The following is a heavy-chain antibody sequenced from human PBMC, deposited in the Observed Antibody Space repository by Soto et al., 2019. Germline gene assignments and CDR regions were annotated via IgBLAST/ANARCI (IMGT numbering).Heavy chain of an antibody. Sequence: ASVKVSCKASGGTFSSYTINWVRQATGQGLEWMGWMQPNSGNTGYAQNFQGRVTLTRDTSISTAYMELSSLRSEDTAVYYCARTVPGGGSDFDYWGQGTLVTVSS. CDR1: GGTFSSYT. CDR2: MQPNSGNT. V-gene: IGHV1-8*02. J-gene: IGHJ4*02. CDR3: ARTVPGGGSDFDY. D-gene: IGHD2-8*02.